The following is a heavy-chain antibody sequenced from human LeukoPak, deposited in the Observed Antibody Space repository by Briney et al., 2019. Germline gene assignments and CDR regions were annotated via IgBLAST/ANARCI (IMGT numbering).Heavy chain of an antibody. CDR3: ARGGWGYSSGWYGVRFFQH. D-gene: IGHD6-19*01. CDR2: MNPNSGNT. J-gene: IGHJ1*01. Sequence: ASVKVSCKASGYTFTSYDINWVRQAPGQGLEWMGWMNPNSGNTGYAQKFQGRVTMTRNTSISTAYMELSSLRSEDTAVYYCARGGWGYSSGWYGVRFFQHWGQGTLVTVSS. CDR1: GYTFTSYD. V-gene: IGHV1-8*01.